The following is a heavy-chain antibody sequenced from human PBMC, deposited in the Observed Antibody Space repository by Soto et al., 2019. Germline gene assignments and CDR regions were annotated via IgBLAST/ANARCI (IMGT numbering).Heavy chain of an antibody. CDR2: IYYSGST. CDR1: GGSVSSGSYY. Sequence: QVQLQESGPGLVKPSETLSLTCTVSGGSVSSGSYYWSWIRQPPGKGLELIGYIYYSGSTNYNPSLNSRVTISVNTSKNQFSLKLSSVTAADTAVYYCARGIEGWYQGRYYYGMDVWGQGTTVTVSS. J-gene: IGHJ6*02. D-gene: IGHD6-19*01. V-gene: IGHV4-61*01. CDR3: ARGIEGWYQGRYYYGMDV.